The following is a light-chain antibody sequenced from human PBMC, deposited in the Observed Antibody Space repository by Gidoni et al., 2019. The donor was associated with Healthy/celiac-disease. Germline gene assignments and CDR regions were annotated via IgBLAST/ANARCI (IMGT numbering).Light chain of an antibody. CDR3: QSYDSSLSGFYV. CDR2: GNS. CDR1: SSNIGEGYD. J-gene: IGLJ1*01. V-gene: IGLV1-40*01. Sequence: QSVLTQPPAVSGAPGQRVPISCTGSSSNIGEGYDVHWYQQLPGTAPNLLIYGNSNRPSGVPDRFSGSKSGTSASLAITGLQAEDEADYYCQSYDSSLSGFYVFGTGTKVTVL.